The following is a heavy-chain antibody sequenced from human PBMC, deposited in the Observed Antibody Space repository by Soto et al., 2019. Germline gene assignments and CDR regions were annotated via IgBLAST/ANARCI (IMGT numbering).Heavy chain of an antibody. Sequence: VGSLRLSCAASGFTFSSYAMHWVRQAPGKGLEWVAVISYDGSNKYYADSVKGRFTISRDNSKNTLYLQMNSLRAEDTAVYYCARGGPTIFGVVTPLSGMDVWGQGTTVTVSS. CDR2: ISYDGSNK. V-gene: IGHV3-30-3*01. D-gene: IGHD3-3*01. J-gene: IGHJ6*02. CDR3: ARGGPTIFGVVTPLSGMDV. CDR1: GFTFSSYA.